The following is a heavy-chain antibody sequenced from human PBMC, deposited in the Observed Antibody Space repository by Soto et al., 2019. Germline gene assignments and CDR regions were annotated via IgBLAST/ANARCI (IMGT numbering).Heavy chain of an antibody. V-gene: IGHV3-74*01. CDR2: INSDGSST. CDR1: GFTVSSYW. CDR3: ATRYYYGSGSMYGMDV. Sequence: GGSLRLSCAASGFTVSSYWMHWVRQAPGKGLVWVSRINSDGSSTSYADSVKGRFTISRDNAKNTLYLQMNSLRAEDTAVYYCATRYYYGSGSMYGMDVWGQGTTVTVSS. J-gene: IGHJ6*02. D-gene: IGHD3-10*01.